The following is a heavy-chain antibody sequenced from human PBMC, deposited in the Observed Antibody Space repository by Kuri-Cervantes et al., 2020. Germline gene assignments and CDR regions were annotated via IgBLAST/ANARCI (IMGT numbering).Heavy chain of an antibody. V-gene: IGHV4-59*05. CDR1: GGSIRSYY. J-gene: IGHJ4*02. CDR3: AIRVAGTFDY. CDR2: IYYSGST. Sequence: SETLSLTCNVSGGSIRSYYWSWIRQPPGKGLEWIGSIYYSGSTYYNPSLKSRVTISVDTSKNQFSLRLSSVTAADTAVYYCAIRVAGTFDYWGQGTLVTVSS. D-gene: IGHD6-19*01.